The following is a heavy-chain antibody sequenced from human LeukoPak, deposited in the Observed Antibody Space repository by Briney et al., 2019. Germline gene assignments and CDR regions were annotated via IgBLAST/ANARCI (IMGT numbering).Heavy chain of an antibody. CDR1: GFTFSSYG. V-gene: IGHV3-30*02. CDR3: AKVVDFWSGYYLDY. Sequence: GGSLRLSCAASGFTFSSYGMHWVRQAPGKGLEWVAFIRYDGSNKYYADSVKGRFTISRDNSKNTLYLQMNSLRAEDTAVYYCAKVVDFWSGYYLDYWGQGTLVTVSS. D-gene: IGHD3-3*01. CDR2: IRYDGSNK. J-gene: IGHJ4*02.